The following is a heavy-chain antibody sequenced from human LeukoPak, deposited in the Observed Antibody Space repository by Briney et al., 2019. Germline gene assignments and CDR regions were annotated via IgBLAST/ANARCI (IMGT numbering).Heavy chain of an antibody. J-gene: IGHJ5*02. Sequence: ASVKVSCKASGYTFTGYYMHWVRQAPGQGLEWMGWMNPNSGGTNYAQKFQGRVTMTRDTSISTAYMELSRLRSDDTAVYYCARGGGIRRVKYNWFDPWGQGTLVTVSS. CDR1: GYTFTGYY. CDR3: ARGGGIRRVKYNWFDP. CDR2: MNPNSGGT. V-gene: IGHV1-2*02. D-gene: IGHD2-15*01.